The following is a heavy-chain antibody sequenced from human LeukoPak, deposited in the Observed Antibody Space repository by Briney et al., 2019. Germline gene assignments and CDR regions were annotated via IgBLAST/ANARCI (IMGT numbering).Heavy chain of an antibody. CDR3: AREPIAVAGTPDY. Sequence: ASVKVSCKASGYTFTGYYMHWVRQAPGQGLEWMGWINPTSGGTNYAQKFQGRVTMTRDRSISTAYLELSRLRSDDTAVYYCAREPIAVAGTPDYWGEGALVTVSS. V-gene: IGHV1-2*02. CDR2: INPTSGGT. D-gene: IGHD6-19*01. CDR1: GYTFTGYY. J-gene: IGHJ4*02.